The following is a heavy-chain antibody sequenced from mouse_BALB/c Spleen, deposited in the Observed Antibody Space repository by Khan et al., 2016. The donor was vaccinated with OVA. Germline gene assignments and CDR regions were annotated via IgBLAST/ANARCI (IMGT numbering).Heavy chain of an antibody. CDR3: TRDRIDY. CDR1: GYTFTTYW. V-gene: IGHV1-7*01. CDR2: INPTSGYT. J-gene: IGHJ2*01. Sequence: QVQLKQSGAELAKPGASVKMSCKASGYTFTTYWMHWVKQRPGQGLEWIGYINPTSGYTDYNEKFKDRATLSADKSSSTAYMQLSSLTSEDSAVYYGTRDRIDYGGQGTTLTGAS.